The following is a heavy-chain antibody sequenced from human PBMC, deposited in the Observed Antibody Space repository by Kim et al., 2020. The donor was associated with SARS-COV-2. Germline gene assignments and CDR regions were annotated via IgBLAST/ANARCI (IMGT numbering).Heavy chain of an antibody. D-gene: IGHD6-19*01. Sequence: GGSLRLSCAASGFTFNSYAMSWARQAPGKGLEWVSGIRQSGGNTEYADSVKGRFSISRDNSKNTLYLQMNRLRAEDTAVYYCAKVTSGSSGWFEYFQRWGQGTLVTVSS. CDR2: IRQSGGNT. V-gene: IGHV3-23*01. CDR1: GFTFNSYA. J-gene: IGHJ1*01. CDR3: AKVTSGSSGWFEYFQR.